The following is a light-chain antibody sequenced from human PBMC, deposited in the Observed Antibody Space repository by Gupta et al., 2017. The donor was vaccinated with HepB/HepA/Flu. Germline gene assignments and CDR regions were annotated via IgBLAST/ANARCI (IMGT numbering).Light chain of an antibody. J-gene: IGKJ2*01. CDR3: QRTYTAPYT. CDR2: SAS. V-gene: IGKV1-39*01. Sequence: DIQMTQSPSSLSASVGQRVTIPCRASKNINNYVNWYQQLPGKAPKLLIHSASSLQRGVPPRFSGGGFGTDFSLTISNLQPEDFATYYCQRTYTAPYTFGQGTVL. CDR1: KNINNY.